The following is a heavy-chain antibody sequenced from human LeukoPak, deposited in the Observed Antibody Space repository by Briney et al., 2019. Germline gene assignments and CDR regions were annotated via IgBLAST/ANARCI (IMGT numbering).Heavy chain of an antibody. CDR3: ARGGFGIAVAGTESY. CDR2: IYSGGST. CDR1: GFTVSSNY. Sequence: GGSLRLSCAASGFTVSSNYMSWVRQAPGKGLEWVSVIYSGGSTYYADSVKGRFTISRDNSKNTLYLQMNSLRAEDTAVYYCARGGFGIAVAGTESYWGQGTLVTVSS. V-gene: IGHV3-66*01. J-gene: IGHJ4*02. D-gene: IGHD6-19*01.